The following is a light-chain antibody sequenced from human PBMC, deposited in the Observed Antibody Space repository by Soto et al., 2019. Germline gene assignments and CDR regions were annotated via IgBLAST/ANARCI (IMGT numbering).Light chain of an antibody. CDR2: TAS. V-gene: IGKV1-33*01. J-gene: IGKJ1*01. Sequence: DIQMTQSPSSLSASVGDRATITCQASQDIINYVNWYQQKPGKAPKLLIYTASNLESGAPSRFSGRGSGTDFTLAIDGLQPEDFATYYCQQYHALPRTFGQGTRVEI. CDR1: QDIINY. CDR3: QQYHALPRT.